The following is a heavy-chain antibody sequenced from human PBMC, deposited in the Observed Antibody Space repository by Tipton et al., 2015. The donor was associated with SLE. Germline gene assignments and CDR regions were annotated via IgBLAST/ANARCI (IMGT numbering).Heavy chain of an antibody. CDR1: GGSISSYY. V-gene: IGHV4-59*08. CDR2: IYYSGIT. J-gene: IGHJ4*02. CDR3: ARGTYYFDY. Sequence: TLSLTCTVSGGSISSYYWSWIRQPPGKGLEWIGYIYYSGITYYNPSLRSRVTMPVDTSKSQFSLKLNSITAADTAVYYCARGTYYFDYWGQGTLVTVSS.